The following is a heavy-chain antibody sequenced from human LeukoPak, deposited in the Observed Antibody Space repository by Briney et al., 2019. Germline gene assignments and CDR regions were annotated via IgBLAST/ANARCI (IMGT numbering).Heavy chain of an antibody. J-gene: IGHJ3*02. Sequence: HAGGSLILSCAASGFTFSRYWMHWVRQAPGKGLVWVSRINSDGSSTSYADSVKGRFTISRDNAKNTLYLQINSLRAEDTAVYYCAGDLGWDDVFDIWGQGTMVTVSS. V-gene: IGHV3-74*01. CDR1: GFTFSRYW. D-gene: IGHD1-26*01. CDR2: INSDGSST. CDR3: AGDLGWDDVFDI.